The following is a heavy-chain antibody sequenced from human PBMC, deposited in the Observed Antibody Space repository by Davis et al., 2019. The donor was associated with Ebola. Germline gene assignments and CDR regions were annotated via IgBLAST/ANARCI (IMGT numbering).Heavy chain of an antibody. D-gene: IGHD3-10*01. Sequence: GESLKISCAASGFTLNNYGMHWVRQAPGKGLEWVAVTWYDGSKEYYADSVKGRFTISRDNSKNTLYLQMNTLRDEETAVYYCARDYYHGSGSYSGGELAHWGQGTLVTVSS. CDR1: GFTLNNYG. CDR3: ARDYYHGSGSYSGGELAH. CDR2: TWYDGSKE. J-gene: IGHJ5*02. V-gene: IGHV3-33*01.